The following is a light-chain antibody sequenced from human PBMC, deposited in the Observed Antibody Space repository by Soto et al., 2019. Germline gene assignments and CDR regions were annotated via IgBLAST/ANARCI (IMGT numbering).Light chain of an antibody. J-gene: IGLJ1*01. Sequence: QSALTQPASVSGSPGQSITISCTGTSSGVGSYNLVSWYQQHPGKAPKLMIYEVSKRPSGVSNRFSGSKSGNTASLTISGLQAEDEADYYCCSYAGSSTWVFGPGTKVTVL. V-gene: IGLV2-23*02. CDR2: EVS. CDR3: CSYAGSSTWV. CDR1: SSGVGSYNL.